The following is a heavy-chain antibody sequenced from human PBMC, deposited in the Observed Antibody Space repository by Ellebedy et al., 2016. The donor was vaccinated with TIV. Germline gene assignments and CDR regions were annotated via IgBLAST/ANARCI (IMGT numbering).Heavy chain of an antibody. V-gene: IGHV3-23*01. D-gene: IGHD2-15*01. CDR3: AKMSWWGGFDC. Sequence: PGGSLRLSCAASGLTFSSYAMNWVRHAPGKGLEWVSGLSGSGLSTYYADSVKGRFTISRDNSKNTLYMEMNSLRDNDTAIYYCAKMSWWGGFDCWGQGTLVSVSS. CDR1: GLTFSSYA. J-gene: IGHJ4*02. CDR2: LSGSGLST.